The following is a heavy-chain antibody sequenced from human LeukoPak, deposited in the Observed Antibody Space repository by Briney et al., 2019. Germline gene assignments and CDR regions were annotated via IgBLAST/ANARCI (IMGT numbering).Heavy chain of an antibody. CDR1: GGSFSGYY. J-gene: IGHJ5*02. CDR3: ARCPYSSSYWFDP. V-gene: IGHV4-34*01. D-gene: IGHD6-13*01. Sequence: SETLSLTCAVYGGSFSGYYWSWIRQPPGKGLEWIGEINHSGSTNYNPSLKSRVTISVDTSKNQFSLKLSSVTAADTAVYYCARCPYSSSYWFDPWGQGTLVTVSS. CDR2: INHSGST.